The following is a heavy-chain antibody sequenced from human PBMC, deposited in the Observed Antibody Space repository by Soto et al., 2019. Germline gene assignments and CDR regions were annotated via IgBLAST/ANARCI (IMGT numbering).Heavy chain of an antibody. CDR3: AGEDGWNYYYYYGMDV. Sequence: QVQLVQSGAEVKKPGSSVKVSCKASGGTFSSYAISWVRQAPGQGLEWMGGIIPIFGTANYAQKYQGRVTITADESTSTAYMELSSLRSEDTAVYYCAGEDGWNYYYYYGMDVWGQGTTVTVSS. J-gene: IGHJ6*02. CDR2: IIPIFGTA. V-gene: IGHV1-69*01. CDR1: GGTFSSYA. D-gene: IGHD1-1*01.